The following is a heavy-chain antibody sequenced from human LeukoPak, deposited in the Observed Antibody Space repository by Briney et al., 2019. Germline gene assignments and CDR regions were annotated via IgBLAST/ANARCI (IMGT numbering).Heavy chain of an antibody. CDR3: AKDCGTGPFACSH. D-gene: IGHD2-15*01. J-gene: IGHJ4*02. V-gene: IGHV6-1*01. CDR2: TYYRSKWYN. Sequence: SQTLSLTCAISGDSVSSNIAAWNWIRQSPSRGLEWLGRTYYRSKWYNDYAVSVRSRITIDPDTSKNQFSLQLNSATPEDTAVYYCAKDCGTGPFACSHWGQGTLVTVSS. CDR1: GDSVSSNIAA.